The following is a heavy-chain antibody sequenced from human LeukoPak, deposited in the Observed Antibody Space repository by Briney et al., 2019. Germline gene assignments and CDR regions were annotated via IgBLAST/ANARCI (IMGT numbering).Heavy chain of an antibody. J-gene: IGHJ6*03. CDR3: ARERDGYNLMTYYYVDV. D-gene: IGHD5-24*01. CDR2: ISSSRTTI. V-gene: IGHV3-48*01. Sequence: GGSLRLSCAASGFTFSTYSMNWVRQAPGKGLEWVSHISSSRTTIYYVDSVKGRFTISRDNAKNSLYLQMNSLRAEDTAVYYCARERDGYNLMTYYYVDVWGKGTTVTVSS. CDR1: GFTFSTYS.